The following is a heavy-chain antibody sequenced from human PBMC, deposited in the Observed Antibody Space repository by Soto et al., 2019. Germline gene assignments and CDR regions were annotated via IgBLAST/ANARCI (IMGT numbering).Heavy chain of an antibody. Sequence: SETLSLTCSVSGGSISTYYWNWIRQTPGKGLEWIGYIHHSGRTNYNPSLRSRVTISVDTSKNQFSLKLTSVTAADSAIYYCARGMSEGQIFYYFDYWGQGALVTVSS. CDR3: ARGMSEGQIFYYFDY. J-gene: IGHJ4*02. V-gene: IGHV4-59*01. CDR1: GGSISTYY. D-gene: IGHD3-9*01. CDR2: IHHSGRT.